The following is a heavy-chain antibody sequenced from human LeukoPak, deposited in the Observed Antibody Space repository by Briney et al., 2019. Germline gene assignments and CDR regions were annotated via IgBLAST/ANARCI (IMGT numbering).Heavy chain of an antibody. D-gene: IGHD3-22*01. J-gene: IGHJ3*02. CDR3: AKESPEVVVITRGAFDI. V-gene: IGHV3-23*01. Sequence: PGGSLRLSCAASGFTFSTYAMSWVRQAPGKGLEWVSTLSGSGTGTYYADSVKGRFTISRDNSKNTLYLQMNSLRAEDTAVYYCAKESPEVVVITRGAFDIWGQGTMVTVSS. CDR2: LSGSGTGT. CDR1: GFTFSTYA.